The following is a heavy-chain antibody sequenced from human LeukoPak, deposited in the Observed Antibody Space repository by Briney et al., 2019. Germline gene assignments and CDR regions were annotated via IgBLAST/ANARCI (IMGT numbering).Heavy chain of an antibody. D-gene: IGHD3-10*01. Sequence: GGSLRLSCAASGFTFSSYGMSWVRPAPGKGLEWVSAISGSGGSTYYADSVKGRFTISRDNSKNTLYLQMNSLRAEDTAVYYCAKKSRGSGSYYGDYWGQGILVTVSS. V-gene: IGHV3-23*01. CDR3: AKKSRGSGSYYGDY. J-gene: IGHJ4*02. CDR2: ISGSGGST. CDR1: GFTFSSYG.